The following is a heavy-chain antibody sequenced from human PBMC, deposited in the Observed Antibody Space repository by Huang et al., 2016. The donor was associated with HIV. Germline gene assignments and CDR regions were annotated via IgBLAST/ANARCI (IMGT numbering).Heavy chain of an antibody. V-gene: IGHV3-30*18. J-gene: IGHJ4*02. D-gene: IGHD3-10*02. CDR2: RSSDTTND. CDR1: GFRFSDYG. Sequence: QVQLEESGGGVVQPGGSLRLSCAGSGFRFSDYGMQWVRRAPGKGIEWVEIRSSDTTNDYYGKYVKGRFTISRDNAKNTLYLQMNSLTNEDTGVYYCAKDMFPSRGRGAIDYWGQGALVTVSS. CDR3: AKDMFPSRGRGAIDY.